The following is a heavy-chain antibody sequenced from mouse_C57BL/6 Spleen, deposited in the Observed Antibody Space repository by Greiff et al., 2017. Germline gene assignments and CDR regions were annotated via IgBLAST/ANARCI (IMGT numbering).Heavy chain of an antibody. CDR2: IDPENGDT. V-gene: IGHV14-4*01. Sequence: EVQLQQSGAELVRPGASVKLSCTASGFNIKDDYMHWVKQRPEQGLEWFGWIDPENGDTEYASKFQGKATITADTSSNTAYLQLSSLTSEDTAVYYCTSYYYGSSSWFAYWGQGTLVTVSA. CDR1: GFNIKDDY. D-gene: IGHD1-1*01. J-gene: IGHJ3*01. CDR3: TSYYYGSSSWFAY.